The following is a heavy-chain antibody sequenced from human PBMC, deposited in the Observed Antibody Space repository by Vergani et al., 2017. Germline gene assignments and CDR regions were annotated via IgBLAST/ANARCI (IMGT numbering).Heavy chain of an antibody. CDR1: GFTFTNFA. J-gene: IGHJ3*01. D-gene: IGHD1-1*01. Sequence: EVQLLESGGNLVQPGGSLRLSCAASGFTFTNFAMTWVRQAPGEGLEWVSGISGSGGFTYYADSVKGRFTISRDNSKNTLFLHMNSLRPEDTAVYYCARVAPSNSEVTPTAFDVWGQGTMVTVSS. V-gene: IGHV3-23*01. CDR2: ISGSGGFT. CDR3: ARVAPSNSEVTPTAFDV.